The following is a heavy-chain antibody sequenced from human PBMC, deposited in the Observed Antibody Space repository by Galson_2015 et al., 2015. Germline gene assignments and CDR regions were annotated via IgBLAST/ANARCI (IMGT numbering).Heavy chain of an antibody. CDR1: GDSVSSNSAV. V-gene: IGHV6-1*01. CDR2: TWYGSKWFD. Sequence: CAISGDSVSSNSAVWIWIRQSPSRGLECLGRTWYGSKWFDDYAVSLKSRITINPETSKNQISLHLNSVTPEDTAVYYCARVMGASYFDYWGQGILVTVSS. J-gene: IGHJ4*02. CDR3: ARVMGASYFDY. D-gene: IGHD1-26*01.